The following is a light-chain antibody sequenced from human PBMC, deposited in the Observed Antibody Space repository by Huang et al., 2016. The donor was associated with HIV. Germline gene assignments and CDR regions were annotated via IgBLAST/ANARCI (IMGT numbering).Light chain of an antibody. CDR1: QSVSGK. J-gene: IGKJ4*01. V-gene: IGKV3-15*01. Sequence: EIVMTQSPATLSVSPGERATLSCRASQSVSGKLAWYQQRPGQAPRLLIYGASTRVPGISARFSGSGSGTEFTLTITSLQSEDFAVYYCQQYDKWPPLTFGGGTKVDIK. CDR3: QQYDKWPPLT. CDR2: GAS.